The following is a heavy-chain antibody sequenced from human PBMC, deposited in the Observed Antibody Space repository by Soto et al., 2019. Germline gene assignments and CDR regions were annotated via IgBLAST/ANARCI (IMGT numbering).Heavy chain of an antibody. CDR1: GDSFNDYY. Sequence: QVQLVQSGAEVRKPGASVTVSCRSSGDSFNDYYIHWVRQAPGQGFEWMGWINPNGGVTKYAQKFQAWVSMTRDTSIRTVYMQQSRLRSDDTAVYYCARESGGATATLDYYYFYMDVWGTGTTVTVSS. D-gene: IGHD5-12*01. CDR2: INPNGGVT. J-gene: IGHJ6*03. CDR3: ARESGGATATLDYYYFYMDV. V-gene: IGHV1-2*04.